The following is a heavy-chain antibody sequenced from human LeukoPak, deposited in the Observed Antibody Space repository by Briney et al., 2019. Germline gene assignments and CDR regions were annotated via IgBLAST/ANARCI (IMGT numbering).Heavy chain of an antibody. CDR1: GGSISNYY. CDR2: LYNSGST. D-gene: IGHD3-10*01. Sequence: SETLSLTCTVSGGSISNYYWSWIRQPPGKGLEWIGFLYNSGSTTYNPSLKSRVTISVDTSKNQFSLKLSSVTAADTAVYYCARVEDYYGSGSYYFDYWGQGTLVTVSS. V-gene: IGHV4-4*09. CDR3: ARVEDYYGSGSYYFDY. J-gene: IGHJ4*02.